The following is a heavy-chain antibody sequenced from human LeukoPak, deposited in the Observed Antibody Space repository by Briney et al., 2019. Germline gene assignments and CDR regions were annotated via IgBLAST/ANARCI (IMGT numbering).Heavy chain of an antibody. V-gene: IGHV1-69*04. D-gene: IGHD3-10*01. CDR3: ARDLPTMVRGVTRGYFDY. CDR2: IIPILGIA. CDR1: GGTFSSYA. J-gene: IGHJ4*02. Sequence: VASVKVSCKASGGTFSSYAISWVRQAPGQGLEWMGRIIPILGIANYAQKFQGRVTITADKSTSTAYMELSSLRSEDTAVYYCARDLPTMVRGVTRGYFDYWGQGTLVTVSS.